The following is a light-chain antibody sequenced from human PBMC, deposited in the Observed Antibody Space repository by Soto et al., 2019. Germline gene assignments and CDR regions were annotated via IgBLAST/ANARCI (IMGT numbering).Light chain of an antibody. J-gene: IGKJ5*01. CDR1: QTVSITY. CDR3: QQYGSSPPIS. CDR2: GAS. Sequence: VLTQSPCTLSLSPGDSATLSCRASQTVSITYLTWYQQKPGQAPRLLIFGASKRATGIPDRFSGSGSGRDYSLTISGLEHEDFAVYYCQQYGSSPPISFGQGTRLEIK. V-gene: IGKV3-20*01.